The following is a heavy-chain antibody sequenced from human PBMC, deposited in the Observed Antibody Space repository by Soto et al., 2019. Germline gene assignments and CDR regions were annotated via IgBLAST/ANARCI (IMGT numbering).Heavy chain of an antibody. V-gene: IGHV1-69*12. CDR2: IVPKFGTT. Sequence: QVQLVQSGAEVKKPGSSVKVSCEASGGTFSSYAVSWVRQAPGQGLEWMGGIVPKFGTTNYAQKFQGRVTITAVESATPVYMERSSLRSEDTAIYYCARTRRWGLVTGSVAFDIWGQGTMVTVSS. CDR3: ARTRRWGLVTGSVAFDI. D-gene: IGHD2-21*02. CDR1: GGTFSSYA. J-gene: IGHJ3*02.